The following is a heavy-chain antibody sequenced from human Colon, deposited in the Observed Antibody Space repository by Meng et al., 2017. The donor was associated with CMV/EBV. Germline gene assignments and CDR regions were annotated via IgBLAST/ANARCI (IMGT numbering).Heavy chain of an antibody. Sequence: GGSLRLSCAASGLTFSNYYMNWIRQPPGKGLEWLSCINRVGGGATYYADSVKGRFTISRDNTKNSLYLEINSLRAEDTAIYFCARSEITDGLDVWGQGTTVTVSS. CDR3: ARSEITDGLDV. D-gene: IGHD3-16*01. CDR2: INRVGGGAT. J-gene: IGHJ6*02. CDR1: GLTFSNYY. V-gene: IGHV3-11*04.